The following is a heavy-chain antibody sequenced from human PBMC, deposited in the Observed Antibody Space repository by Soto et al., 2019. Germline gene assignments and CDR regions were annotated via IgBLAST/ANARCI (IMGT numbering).Heavy chain of an antibody. Sequence: SGPTLVNPTQTLTLTCTFSGFSLSTSGMCVSWIRQPPGKALEWLALIDRDDDKYYSTSLKTRLTISKDTSKNQVVLTMTNMDPVDTATYYCARTFPAYYYDSSGSGPFDYWGQGTLVTVSS. J-gene: IGHJ4*02. CDR3: ARTFPAYYYDSSGSGPFDY. V-gene: IGHV2-70*01. D-gene: IGHD3-22*01. CDR1: GFSLSTSGMC. CDR2: IDRDDDK.